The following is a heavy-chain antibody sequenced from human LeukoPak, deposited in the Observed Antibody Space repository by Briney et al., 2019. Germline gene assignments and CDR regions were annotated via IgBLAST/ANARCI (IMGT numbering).Heavy chain of an antibody. CDR1: GGSFSGYY. Sequence: SETLSLTCAIYGGSFSGYYWSWTRQPPGKGLEWIGEINHSGGTNYNPSLKSRVTISVDTSKNQFSLKLSSVTAADTAVYYCARHRSRGRTISPFDYWGQGTLVTVSS. J-gene: IGHJ4*02. D-gene: IGHD3-9*01. V-gene: IGHV4-34*01. CDR2: INHSGGT. CDR3: ARHRSRGRTISPFDY.